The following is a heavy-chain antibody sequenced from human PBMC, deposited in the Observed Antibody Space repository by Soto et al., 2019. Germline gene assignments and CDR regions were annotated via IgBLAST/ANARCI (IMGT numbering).Heavy chain of an antibody. Sequence: QMQLVQSGPEVKKPGTSVKVSCKASGFTFTSSAMQWVRQARGQRLEWIGWIVVGSGNTNYAQKFQERVTITRDMSTSTAYMELSSLRSEDTAVYYCAADSSSWSNYYDGMDVWGQGTTVTVSS. J-gene: IGHJ6*02. D-gene: IGHD6-13*01. CDR1: GFTFTSSA. CDR3: AADSSSWSNYYDGMDV. CDR2: IVVGSGNT. V-gene: IGHV1-58*02.